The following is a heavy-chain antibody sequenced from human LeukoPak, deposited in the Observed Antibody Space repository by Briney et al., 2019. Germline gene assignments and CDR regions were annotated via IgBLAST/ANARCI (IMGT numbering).Heavy chain of an antibody. Sequence: PSETLSLTCTVSGGSISSSSYYWGWIRQPPGKGLEWIGSIYYSGSTYYNPSLKSRVAISVDTSKNQFSLKLSSVTAADTAVYYCARVGRYSYGSHLDYWGQGTLVTVSS. CDR2: IYYSGST. D-gene: IGHD5-18*01. J-gene: IGHJ4*02. CDR3: ARVGRYSYGSHLDY. CDR1: GGSISSSSYY. V-gene: IGHV4-39*01.